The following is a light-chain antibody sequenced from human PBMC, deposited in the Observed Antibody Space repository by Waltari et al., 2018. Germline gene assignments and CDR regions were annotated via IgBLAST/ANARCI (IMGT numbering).Light chain of an antibody. CDR2: DVS. Sequence: QSALTQPRSVSGSPGQSVTISCTGTSSDVGGYNYVSWYQQHPGKAPKLMIYDVSKRPSGVPDRVSGSKSGNPASLTISGLQAEDEAEYYCCSYAGSFVVFGGGTKLTVL. CDR3: CSYAGSFVV. CDR1: SSDVGGYNY. J-gene: IGLJ2*01. V-gene: IGLV2-11*01.